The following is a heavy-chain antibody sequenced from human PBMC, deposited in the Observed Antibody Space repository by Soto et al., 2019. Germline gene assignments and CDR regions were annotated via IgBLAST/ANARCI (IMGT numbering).Heavy chain of an antibody. CDR3: AKYTDYESLFYFDS. CDR2: IFYAGAI. D-gene: IGHD5-12*01. Sequence: SETLSLTCIVSGGSISSDYWGWIRQPPGKGLEWIGYIFYAGAINYNPSLKSRVTISIDASEKQFSLNLTSVTAADTAFYYCAKYTDYESLFYFDSWGRGLQVTVSS. CDR1: GGSISSDY. V-gene: IGHV4-59*01. J-gene: IGHJ4*01.